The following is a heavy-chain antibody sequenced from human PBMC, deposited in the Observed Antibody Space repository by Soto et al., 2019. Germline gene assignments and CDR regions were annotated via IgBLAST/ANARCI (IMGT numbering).Heavy chain of an antibody. CDR1: GFTFSNYW. CDR3: AKGGGKTIDY. J-gene: IGHJ4*02. CDR2: LNSDGSGT. D-gene: IGHD2-15*01. V-gene: IGHV3-74*01. Sequence: EVQLVESGGGLVQPGTSLRLSCAASGFTFSNYWMHWVRQAPGKGLVWVSRLNSDGSGTSYADSVKGRFTISRDNAKNTLYLQMNRLRAEDTAVYYCAKGGGKTIDYWGQGTLVTVSS.